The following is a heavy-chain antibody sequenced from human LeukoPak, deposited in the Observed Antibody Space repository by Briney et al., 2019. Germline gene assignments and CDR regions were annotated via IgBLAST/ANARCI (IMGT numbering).Heavy chain of an antibody. CDR3: ARPPSAYYYYMDV. J-gene: IGHJ6*03. Sequence: GGSLRLSCAASGFTFSSYWTSWVRQAPGKGLEWVANIKQDGSEKYYVDSVKGRFTISRDNAKNSLYLQMNSLRAEDTAVYYCARPPSAYYYYMDVWGKGTTVTVSS. CDR1: GFTFSSYW. V-gene: IGHV3-7*01. D-gene: IGHD2-15*01. CDR2: IKQDGSEK.